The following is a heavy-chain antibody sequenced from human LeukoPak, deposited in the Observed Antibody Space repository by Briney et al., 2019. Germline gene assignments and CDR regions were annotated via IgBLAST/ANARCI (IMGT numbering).Heavy chain of an antibody. Sequence: ASVKVSCKASGYTFTGYYMHWVRQAPGQGLEWMGWINPNSGGTNYAQKFQGRVTMTRDTSISTAYMELSRLRSDDTAVYYCARDKGSSTFGAYYYYVDVWGKGTTVTVSS. J-gene: IGHJ6*03. CDR1: GYTFTGYY. CDR2: INPNSGGT. D-gene: IGHD2-2*01. CDR3: ARDKGSSTFGAYYYYVDV. V-gene: IGHV1-2*02.